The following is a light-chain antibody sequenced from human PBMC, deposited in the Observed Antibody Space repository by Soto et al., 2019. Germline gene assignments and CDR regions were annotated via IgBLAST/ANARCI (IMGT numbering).Light chain of an antibody. CDR3: QQRSNWPPGYT. J-gene: IGKJ2*01. Sequence: EIVLTQSPATLSLSPGERATLSCRASQSVSSYLAWYQQKPGQAPRLLIYDASNRATGIPARFSGSWSGTDFTLTISSLEPEYFAVYYCQQRSNWPPGYTFGQGTKLEIK. V-gene: IGKV3-11*01. CDR2: DAS. CDR1: QSVSSY.